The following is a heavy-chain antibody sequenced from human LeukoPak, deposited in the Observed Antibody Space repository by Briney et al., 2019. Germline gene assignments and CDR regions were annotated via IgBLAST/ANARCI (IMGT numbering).Heavy chain of an antibody. V-gene: IGHV4-31*03. Sequence: SETLSLTCTVSGGSISSGRYYWSWIRQHPGKGLGWIGYIYYSGSTYYNPSLKSRVTISVDTSKNQFSLKLSSVTAADTAVYYCARVRSGTGITIFGVVRPGAFDVWGQGTMVTVSS. CDR3: ARVRSGTGITIFGVVRPGAFDV. J-gene: IGHJ3*01. D-gene: IGHD3-3*01. CDR1: GGSISSGRYY. CDR2: IYYSGST.